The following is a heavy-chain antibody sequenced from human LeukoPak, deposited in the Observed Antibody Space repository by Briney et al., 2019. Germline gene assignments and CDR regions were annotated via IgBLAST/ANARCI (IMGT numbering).Heavy chain of an antibody. CDR2: ISWNSGSI. J-gene: IGHJ5*02. Sequence: LRLSCAASGFTFDDYAMHWVRQAPGKGLEWVSGISWNSGSIGYADSVKGRFTISRDNAKNSLYLQMSGLRTEDTALYYCAKEGSRLVFANWIDPWGQGTLVTVSS. V-gene: IGHV3-9*01. CDR1: GFTFDDYA. D-gene: IGHD6-19*01. CDR3: AKEGSRLVFANWIDP.